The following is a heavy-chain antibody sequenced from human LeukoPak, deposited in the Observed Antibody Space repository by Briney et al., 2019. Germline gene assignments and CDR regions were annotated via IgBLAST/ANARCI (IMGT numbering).Heavy chain of an antibody. CDR1: GYTFTGYY. CDR2: INPNSGGT. J-gene: IGHJ4*02. D-gene: IGHD3-9*01. Sequence: ASVKVSCKASGYTFTGYYMHWVRQAPGQGLEWMGWINPNSGGTNYAQKFQGRVTMTRDTSISTAYMELSRLRSDDTAVYYCARALRYFDWLLQPLGYWGQGTLVTVSS. CDR3: ARALRYFDWLLQPLGY. V-gene: IGHV1-2*02.